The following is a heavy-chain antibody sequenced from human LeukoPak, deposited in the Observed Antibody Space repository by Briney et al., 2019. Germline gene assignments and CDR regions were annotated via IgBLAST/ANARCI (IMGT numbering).Heavy chain of an antibody. V-gene: IGHV4-34*01. CDR1: GGSFSGYY. CDR3: ARRATALITMVRKEYYFDY. J-gene: IGHJ4*02. D-gene: IGHD3-10*01. Sequence: SETLSLTCAVYGGSFSGYYWSWIRQPPGKGLEWIGEINHSGSTNYNPSLKSRVTISVDTSKNQFSLKLSSVTAADTAVYYCARRATALITMVRKEYYFDYWGQGTLVTVSS. CDR2: INHSGST.